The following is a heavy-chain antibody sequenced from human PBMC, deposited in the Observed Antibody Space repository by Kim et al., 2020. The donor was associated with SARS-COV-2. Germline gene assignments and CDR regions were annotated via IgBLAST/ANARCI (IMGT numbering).Heavy chain of an antibody. CDR3: ARSTRVIESRLFDY. J-gene: IGHJ4*02. CDR2: TYYRSQWYN. V-gene: IGHV6-1*01. CDR1: GDSVSSNSAA. Sequence: SQTLSLTCAISGDSVSSNSAAWNWIRQSPSRGLEWLGRTYYRSQWYNDYAVSVKSRITINPDTSKNQFSLQLNSVTPEDTAVYFCARSTRVIESRLFDYWGQGTLVTGSS. D-gene: IGHD3-16*02.